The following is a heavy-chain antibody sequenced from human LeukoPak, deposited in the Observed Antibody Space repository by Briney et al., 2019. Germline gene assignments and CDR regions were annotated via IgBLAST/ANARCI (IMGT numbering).Heavy chain of an antibody. D-gene: IGHD6-13*01. J-gene: IGHJ5*02. CDR2: INHSGST. V-gene: IGHV4-34*01. CDR3: ARAVGYSSSWYARS. Sequence: KSSETLSLTCAVYGGSFSGYYWSWIRQPPGKGLEWIGEINHSGSTNYNPSLKSRVTISVDTSKNQFSLKLSSVTAADTAVYYCARAVGYSSSWYARSWGQGTLVTVSS. CDR1: GGSFSGYY.